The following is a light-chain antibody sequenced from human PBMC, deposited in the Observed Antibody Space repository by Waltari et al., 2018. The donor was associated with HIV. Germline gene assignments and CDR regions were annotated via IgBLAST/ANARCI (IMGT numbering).Light chain of an antibody. CDR3: QHRSNWPPVA. J-gene: IGKJ5*01. Sequence: EIVLTQSPATLSLSPGERATLSCRASQSVGSYLGWYQQKPGQAPRLLIYDASNRATGIPARFSGSGSGTDFTLTINSLEPEDFAVYYCQHRSNWPPVAVGQGTRLEIK. CDR1: QSVGSY. V-gene: IGKV3-11*01. CDR2: DAS.